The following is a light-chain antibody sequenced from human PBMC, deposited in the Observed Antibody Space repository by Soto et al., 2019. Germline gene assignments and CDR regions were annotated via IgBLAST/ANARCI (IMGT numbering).Light chain of an antibody. CDR1: QNTNNY. CDR2: PAS. V-gene: IGKV1-39*01. CDR3: QQSYRTPIT. Sequence: DIQLTQSPSSLSASVGDRVTLTCQTSQNTNNYINWYQQNPGKAPKALIYPASNLQSGVPPRFSGSGSGTDFTLTISSLQPEDVATYFCQQSYRTPITFGQGTRLEIK. J-gene: IGKJ5*01.